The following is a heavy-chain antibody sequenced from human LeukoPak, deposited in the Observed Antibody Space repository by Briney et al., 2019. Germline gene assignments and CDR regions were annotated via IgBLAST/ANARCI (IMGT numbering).Heavy chain of an antibody. Sequence: SETLSLTCTVSGGSINSYYWSWIRQPPGKGLECIGYIHYTGSTNYNPSLKSRVTISVDTSKNQFSLKLSSVTAADTAVYYCARGWQEITFGGVIVTNWFDPWGQGTLVTVSS. CDR3: ARGWQEITFGGVIVTNWFDP. V-gene: IGHV4-59*12. CDR1: GGSINSYY. J-gene: IGHJ5*02. D-gene: IGHD3-16*02. CDR2: IHYTGST.